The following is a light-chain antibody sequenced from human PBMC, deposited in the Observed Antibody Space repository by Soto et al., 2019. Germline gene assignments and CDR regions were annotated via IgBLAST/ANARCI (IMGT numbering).Light chain of an antibody. CDR1: QSVSTS. CDR2: GAS. V-gene: IGKV3-15*01. J-gene: IGKJ1*01. CDR3: QQYNNWPLT. Sequence: EIVLTQSPGTLSLSPGERATLSCRASQSVSTSQLAWYQQKPGQAPRLLIYGASTRATGIPARFSGSGSGTEFTLTISSLQSEDFAVYYCQQYNNWPLTFGQGTKVDIK.